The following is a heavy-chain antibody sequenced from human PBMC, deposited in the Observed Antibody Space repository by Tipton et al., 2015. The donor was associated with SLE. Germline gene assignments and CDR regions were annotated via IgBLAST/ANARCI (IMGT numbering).Heavy chain of an antibody. CDR2: IYYSGST. J-gene: IGHJ6*03. Sequence: TLSLTCTVSGGSISSYYWSWIRQPPGKGLEWIGYIYYSGSTNYNPSLKSRVTISVDTSKNQFSLKLSSVTAADTAVYYCARGGGIAARPARPHYYMDVWGKGTTVTVSS. CDR3: ARGGGIAARPARPHYYMDV. CDR1: GGSISSYY. D-gene: IGHD6-6*01. V-gene: IGHV4-59*01.